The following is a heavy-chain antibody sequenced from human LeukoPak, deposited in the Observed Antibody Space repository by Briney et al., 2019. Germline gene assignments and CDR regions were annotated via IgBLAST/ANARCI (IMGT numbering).Heavy chain of an antibody. Sequence: SETLSLTCAVYGGSFSGYYWSWIRQPPGKGLEWIGEINHSGSTNYNPSLKSRVTISVDTSKNQFSLKLSSVTAADTAVYYCARGRQYYDILTGYTIWGMDVWGQGTTVTVSS. D-gene: IGHD3-9*01. CDR1: GGSFSGYY. V-gene: IGHV4-34*01. J-gene: IGHJ6*02. CDR2: INHSGST. CDR3: ARGRQYYDILTGYTIWGMDV.